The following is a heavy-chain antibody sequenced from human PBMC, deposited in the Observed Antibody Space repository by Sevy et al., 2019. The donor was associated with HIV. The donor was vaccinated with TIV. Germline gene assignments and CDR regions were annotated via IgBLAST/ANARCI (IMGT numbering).Heavy chain of an antibody. Sequence: GGSLRLSCAASGFTFSSYAMSWVRQAPGKGLEWVSAISGSGGSTYYADSVKGRFTISRANSKNTLYLQMNSLRAEDTAVYYCAKRYYYDSSGYYLDYWGQGTLVTVSS. CDR1: GFTFSSYA. D-gene: IGHD3-22*01. CDR2: ISGSGGST. CDR3: AKRYYYDSSGYYLDY. V-gene: IGHV3-23*01. J-gene: IGHJ4*02.